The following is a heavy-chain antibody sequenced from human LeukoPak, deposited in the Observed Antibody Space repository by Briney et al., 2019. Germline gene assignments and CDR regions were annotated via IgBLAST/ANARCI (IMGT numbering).Heavy chain of an antibody. CDR3: ARSLAAAGIN. V-gene: IGHV4-61*01. CDR1: GGSVSSGSYY. Sequence: SETLSLTCTVSGGSVSSGSYYWTWIRQPPGKGLEWIGYVYYTGTTKYNPSLKSRVTMSVDTSKNQFSLKLGSVTASDTAVYFCARSLAAAGINWGQGTLVTVSS. CDR2: VYYTGTT. D-gene: IGHD6-13*01. J-gene: IGHJ4*02.